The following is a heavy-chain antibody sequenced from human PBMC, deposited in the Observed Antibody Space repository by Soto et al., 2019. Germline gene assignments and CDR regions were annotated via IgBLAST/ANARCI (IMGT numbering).Heavy chain of an antibody. Sequence: GGSLRLSCAASGFTFDDYAMHWVRQAPGKGLEWVSLISWDGGSTYYADSVEGRFTISRDNSKNSLYLQMDSLRAEDTALYYCAKAPAVAGTSYFQHWGQGTLVTVSS. CDR1: GFTFDDYA. CDR3: AKAPAVAGTSYFQH. D-gene: IGHD6-19*01. CDR2: ISWDGGST. V-gene: IGHV3-43D*04. J-gene: IGHJ1*01.